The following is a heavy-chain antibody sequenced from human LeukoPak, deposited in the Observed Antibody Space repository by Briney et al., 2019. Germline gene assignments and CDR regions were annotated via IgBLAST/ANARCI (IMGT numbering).Heavy chain of an antibody. D-gene: IGHD3-10*01. CDR1: GFTFSSYS. CDR3: ARVPWGEYYFDY. Sequence: GGSLRLSCAASGFTFSSYSMNWVRQAPGKGLEWVSSISSSSSYIYYADSVKGRFTISRDNAKNSLYLQMNSLRAGDTAVYYCARVPWGEYYFDYWGQGTLVTVSS. J-gene: IGHJ4*02. CDR2: ISSSSSYI. V-gene: IGHV3-21*01.